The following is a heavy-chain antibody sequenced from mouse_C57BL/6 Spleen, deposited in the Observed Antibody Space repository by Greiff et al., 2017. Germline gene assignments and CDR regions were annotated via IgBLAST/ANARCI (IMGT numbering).Heavy chain of an antibody. CDR2: IDPSDSET. J-gene: IGHJ2*01. CDR3: ARAYGSSLDY. CDR1: GYTFTSYW. V-gene: IGHV1-52*01. D-gene: IGHD1-1*01. Sequence: QVQLQQPGAELVRPGSSVKLSCKASGYTFTSYWMHWVKQRPIQGLEWIGNIDPSDSETHYNQKFKDKATLTVDKSSSTAYMQLSSLTSEDSAVYYCARAYGSSLDYWGQGTTLTFSS.